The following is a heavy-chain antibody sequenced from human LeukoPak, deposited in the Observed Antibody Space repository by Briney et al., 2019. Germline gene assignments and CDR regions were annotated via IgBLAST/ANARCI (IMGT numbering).Heavy chain of an antibody. CDR3: ARGLYCGGDCYRTAFDI. V-gene: IGHV4-34*01. CDR2: INHSGST. D-gene: IGHD2-21*02. Sequence: SETLSPTCAVYGGSFSGYYWSWIRQPPGKGLEWIGEINHSGSTNYNPSLKSRVTISVDTSKNQFSLKLSSVTAADTAVYYCARGLYCGGDCYRTAFDIWGQGTMVTVSS. J-gene: IGHJ3*02. CDR1: GGSFSGYY.